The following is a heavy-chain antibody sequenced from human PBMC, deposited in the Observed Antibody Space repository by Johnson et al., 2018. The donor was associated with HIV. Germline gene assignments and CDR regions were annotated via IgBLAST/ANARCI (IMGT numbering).Heavy chain of an antibody. CDR1: GFSFDDYD. D-gene: IGHD6-25*01. V-gene: IGHV3-20*04. CDR3: ARSETQRGYALTAFDI. CDR2: INWNGGST. Sequence: VQLVESGGGMVRPGGSLRLSCAASGFSFDDYDMNWVRQAPGKGLEWVSGINWNGGSTGYADSVKGRFTISRDNAKNSLYLQMNSRRAEDTAFYYSARSETQRGYALTAFDIWGQGTLVTVSS. J-gene: IGHJ3*02.